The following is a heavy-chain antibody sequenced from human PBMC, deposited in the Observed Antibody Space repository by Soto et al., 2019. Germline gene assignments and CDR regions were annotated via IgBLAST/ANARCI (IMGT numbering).Heavy chain of an antibody. Sequence: SQTLSLTCAISGDSVSSNSAALNLIMQSPSRGLEWLGRTYYRSKWYNDYAVSVKSRITINPDTSKNQFSLQLNSVTPEDTAVYYCARESEDLTSNFDYWGQGTLVTVSS. J-gene: IGHJ4*02. CDR2: TYYRSKWYN. V-gene: IGHV6-1*01. CDR3: ARESEDLTSNFDY. CDR1: GDSVSSNSAA.